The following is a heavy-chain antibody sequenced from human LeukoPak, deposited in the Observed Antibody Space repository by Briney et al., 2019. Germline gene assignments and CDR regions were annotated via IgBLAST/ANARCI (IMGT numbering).Heavy chain of an antibody. CDR1: GYTFTGYY. CDR3: ARGVETGGYDRYPPNDY. CDR2: MNPSTGAT. V-gene: IGHV1-2*02. J-gene: IGHJ4*02. Sequence: ASVKVSCKASGYTFTGYYIHWVRQGPGQGLEWMGWMNPSTGATKYAQRFQGRVTMTRDTSISTAYMELSSLRSDDTAVYYCARGVETGGYDRYPPNDYWGQGTLVTVAS. D-gene: IGHD3-22*01.